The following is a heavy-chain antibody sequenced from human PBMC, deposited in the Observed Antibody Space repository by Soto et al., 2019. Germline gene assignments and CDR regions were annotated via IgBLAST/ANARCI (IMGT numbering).Heavy chain of an antibody. D-gene: IGHD6-13*01. J-gene: IGHJ4*02. Sequence: EVQLLESGGGLVQPGGSLRLSGTASGFTFSNYAVTWVRQAPGKGLEWVSTISGSGGSTYYAGSVKGRFTISSDNSKNTLYLQMNGLRAEDTAVYYCAKDQGSSWYEIDFWGQGTLVTVSS. CDR1: GFTFSNYA. CDR2: ISGSGGST. CDR3: AKDQGSSWYEIDF. V-gene: IGHV3-23*01.